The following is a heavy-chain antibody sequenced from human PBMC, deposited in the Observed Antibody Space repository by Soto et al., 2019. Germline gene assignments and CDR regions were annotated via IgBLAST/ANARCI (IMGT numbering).Heavy chain of an antibody. CDR3: ARDWAAAGRGGWFDP. CDR1: GGTFSSYA. D-gene: IGHD6-13*01. CDR2: IIPIFGTA. Sequence: QVQLVQSGAEVKKPGSSVKVSCKASGGTFSSYAISWVRQAPGQGLEWMGGIIPIFGTANYAQKLQGTVTITADESTSTAYMELSSLRSEDTAVYYCARDWAAAGRGGWFDPWGQGTLVTVSS. V-gene: IGHV1-69*01. J-gene: IGHJ5*02.